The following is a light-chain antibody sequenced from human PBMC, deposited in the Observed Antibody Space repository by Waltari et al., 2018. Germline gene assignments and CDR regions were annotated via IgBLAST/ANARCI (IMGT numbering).Light chain of an antibody. CDR1: QSINVW. CDR2: KAS. V-gene: IGKV1-5*03. Sequence: DIQMTQSPSTLSASVGDRVTITCRASQSINVWLAWYQQKPGKAPKLLIYKASNLESGVPSRFSGSGSGTEFTLTISSLQPGDFATYYCQQYYNYWTFGQGTKVEIK. J-gene: IGKJ1*01. CDR3: QQYYNYWT.